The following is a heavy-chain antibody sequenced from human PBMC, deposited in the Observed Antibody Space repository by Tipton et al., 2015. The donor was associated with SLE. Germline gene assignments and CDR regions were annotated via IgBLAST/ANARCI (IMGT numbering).Heavy chain of an antibody. Sequence: TLSLTCTVSGGSISSHYWSWIRQPPGKGLEWIGYIYTSGSTNYNPSLKSRVTISVDTSKNQFSLKLSSVTAADTAVYYCARDNLAFDIWGQGTMVTVSS. D-gene: IGHD1-14*01. V-gene: IGHV4-59*11. CDR3: ARDNLAFDI. J-gene: IGHJ3*02. CDR2: IYTSGST. CDR1: GGSISSHY.